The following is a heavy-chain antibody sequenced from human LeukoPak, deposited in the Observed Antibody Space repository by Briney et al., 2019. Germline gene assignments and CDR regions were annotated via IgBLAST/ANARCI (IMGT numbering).Heavy chain of an antibody. CDR1: GGSISSSSYY. Sequence: SETLSLTCTVSGGSISSSSYYWGWIRQPPGKGLEWIGSIYYSGSTYYNPSLKSRVTISVDTSKNQFSLKLSSVTAADTAVYYCASSPSTYYDFWTSWGQGTLVTVSS. CDR2: IYYSGST. D-gene: IGHD3-3*01. V-gene: IGHV4-39*07. CDR3: ASSPSTYYDFWTS. J-gene: IGHJ4*02.